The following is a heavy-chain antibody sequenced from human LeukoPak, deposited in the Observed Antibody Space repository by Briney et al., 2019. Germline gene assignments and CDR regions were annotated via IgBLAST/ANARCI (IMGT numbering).Heavy chain of an antibody. D-gene: IGHD1-1*01. Sequence: SETLSPTRAVSGGSISSSNSYYGAWIRQPPGKGLEWIGSINYGGSTTYNPSLKSRVTISVDTSKNQFSLKLTSVTAADTAVYYCARDFGNWRTDYWGQGTLVTVSS. J-gene: IGHJ4*02. CDR2: INYGGST. V-gene: IGHV4-39*01. CDR3: ARDFGNWRTDY. CDR1: GGSISSSNSY.